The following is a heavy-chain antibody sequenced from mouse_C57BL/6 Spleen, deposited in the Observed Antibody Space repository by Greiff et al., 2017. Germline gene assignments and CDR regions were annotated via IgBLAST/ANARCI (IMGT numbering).Heavy chain of an antibody. CDR2: ISDGGSYT. Sequence: EVKVVESGGGLVKPGGSLKLSCAASGFTFSSYAMSWVRQTPEKRLEWVATISDGGSYTYYPDNVKGRFTISRDNAKNNLYLQMSHLKSEDTAMYYCARESHGSSYPFAYWGQGTLVTVSA. J-gene: IGHJ3*01. D-gene: IGHD1-1*01. CDR3: ARESHGSSYPFAY. CDR1: GFTFSSYA. V-gene: IGHV5-4*01.